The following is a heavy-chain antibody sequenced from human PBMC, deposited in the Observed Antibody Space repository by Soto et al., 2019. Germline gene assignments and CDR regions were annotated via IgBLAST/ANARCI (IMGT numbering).Heavy chain of an antibody. Sequence: QVQLVESGGGVVQPGRSLRLSCAASGFMFNSHVMHWVRQAPGKGLEWVARISPDGSKQYYADSVKGRLSVSRDNSKKTLDLQMTSLRTEDTAVYYCVKDLSGSWTFDYWGQGALVTASS. CDR2: ISPDGSKQ. CDR1: GFMFNSHV. V-gene: IGHV3-30*18. J-gene: IGHJ4*02. CDR3: VKDLSGSWTFDY. D-gene: IGHD1-26*01.